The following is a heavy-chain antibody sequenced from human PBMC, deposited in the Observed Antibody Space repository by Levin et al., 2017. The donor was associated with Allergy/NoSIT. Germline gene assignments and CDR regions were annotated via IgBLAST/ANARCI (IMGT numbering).Heavy chain of an antibody. V-gene: IGHV4-34*01. CDR1: GGSFSGYY. J-gene: IGHJ5*02. CDR2: INHSGST. D-gene: IGHD2-2*01. CDR3: ARGVIVVVPAAIPWFDP. Sequence: SETLSLTCAVYGGSFSGYYWSWIRQPPGKGLEWIGEINHSGSTNYNPSLKSRVTISVDTSKNQFSLKLSSVTAADTAVYYCARGVIVVVPAAIPWFDPWGQGTLVTVSS.